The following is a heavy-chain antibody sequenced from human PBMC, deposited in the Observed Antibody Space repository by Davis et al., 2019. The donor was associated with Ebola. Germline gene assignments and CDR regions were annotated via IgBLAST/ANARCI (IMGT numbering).Heavy chain of an antibody. J-gene: IGHJ6*02. CDR3: ARGNNFYFYGMDV. V-gene: IGHV1-69*06. Sequence: SVKVSCKASGGTFGSFALSWVRQAPGHGLEWMGGIIPVFGTPNYAKKFQGRVTITADKSTSTTYMELSSLRSEDTAMYYCARGNNFYFYGMDVWGQGTTVTVSS. CDR2: IIPVFGTP. CDR1: GGTFGSFA. D-gene: IGHD1/OR15-1a*01.